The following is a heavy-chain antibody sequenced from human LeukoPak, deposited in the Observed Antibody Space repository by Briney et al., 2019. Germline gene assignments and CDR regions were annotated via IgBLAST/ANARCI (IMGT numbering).Heavy chain of an antibody. CDR2: IYYSGST. D-gene: IGHD3-10*01. CDR3: ARHHPKPFTMVQGAPDY. Sequence: PSETPSLTCTVSGGSISSSSYYWGWIRQPPGKGLEWIGSIYYSGSTYYNPSLKSRVTISVDTSKNQFSLKLSSVTAADTAVYYCARHHPKPFTMVQGAPDYWGQGTLVTVSS. J-gene: IGHJ4*02. V-gene: IGHV4-39*01. CDR1: GGSISSSSYY.